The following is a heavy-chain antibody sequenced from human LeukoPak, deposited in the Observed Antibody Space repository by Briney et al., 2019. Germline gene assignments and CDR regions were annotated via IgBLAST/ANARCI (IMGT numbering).Heavy chain of an antibody. CDR2: IIPIFGTA. Sequence: SVKVSCKASGGTFSSYAISWVRQAPGQGLEWMGGIIPIFGTANYAQKFQGRVTITADESTSTAYMELSSLRSEDTAVYYCARDHCSGGSCYSRYYYGMDVWGKGTTVTVSS. J-gene: IGHJ6*04. D-gene: IGHD2-15*01. CDR1: GGTFSSYA. V-gene: IGHV1-69*13. CDR3: ARDHCSGGSCYSRYYYGMDV.